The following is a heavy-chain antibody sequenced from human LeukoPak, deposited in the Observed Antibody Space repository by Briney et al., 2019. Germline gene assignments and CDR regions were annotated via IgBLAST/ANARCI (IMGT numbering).Heavy chain of an antibody. Sequence: ASVTVSCKASGYTFTGHYMHWVRQAPGQGLEWMGWIYPSSGDIGRVTMTRDTSISTAYMELSRLTSDDTAVYYCARAAIAVAGDYNYHYMDVWGKGTTVTVSS. J-gene: IGHJ6*03. CDR2: IYPSSGDI. V-gene: IGHV1-2*02. D-gene: IGHD6-19*01. CDR3: ARAAIAVAGDYNYHYMDV. CDR1: GYTFTGHY.